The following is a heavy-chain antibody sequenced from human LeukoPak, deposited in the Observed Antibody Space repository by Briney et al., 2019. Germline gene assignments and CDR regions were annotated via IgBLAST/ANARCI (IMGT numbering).Heavy chain of an antibody. CDR3: ARESGWYSPLPSDY. Sequence: PSQTLSLTCTVSGGSISSGSYYWSWIRQPAGKGLEWIGRIYTSGSTNYNPSLKSRVTISVDTSKNQFSLKLSSVTAADTAVYYCARESGWYSPLPSDYWGQGTLVTVSS. V-gene: IGHV4-61*02. CDR2: IYTSGST. CDR1: GGSISSGSYY. J-gene: IGHJ4*02. D-gene: IGHD6-19*01.